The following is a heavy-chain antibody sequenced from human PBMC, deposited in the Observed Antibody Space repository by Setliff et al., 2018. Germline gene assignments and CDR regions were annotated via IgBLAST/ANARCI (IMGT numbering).Heavy chain of an antibody. CDR1: GYTFINFG. D-gene: IGHD1-26*01. J-gene: IGHJ5*01. CDR2: ISPYTGNT. V-gene: IGHV1-18*01. CDR3: SRLVRYCTRTACQKVAGVES. Sequence: ASVKVSCKASGYTFINFGISWVRQAPGQGLEWVGWISPYTGNTYYAPRLQDRVTLTADTSTNTAYMELRSLISDDTAVYYCSRLVRYCTRTACQKVAGVESRGQGTLVTVS.